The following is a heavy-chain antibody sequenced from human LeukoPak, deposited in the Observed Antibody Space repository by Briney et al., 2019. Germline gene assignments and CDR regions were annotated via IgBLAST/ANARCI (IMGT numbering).Heavy chain of an antibody. CDR1: GFTFCDYA. CDR3: TPPYYYDSSGYYDAFDI. D-gene: IGHD3-22*01. J-gene: IGHJ3*02. Sequence: GGSLRLSCTASGFTFCDYAMSWFRQAPGKGLEWVGFIRSKAYGGTTEYAASVKGRFTISRDDSKSIAYLQMNSLKTEDTAVYYCTPPYYYDSSGYYDAFDIWGQGTMVTVSS. V-gene: IGHV3-49*03. CDR2: IRSKAYGGTT.